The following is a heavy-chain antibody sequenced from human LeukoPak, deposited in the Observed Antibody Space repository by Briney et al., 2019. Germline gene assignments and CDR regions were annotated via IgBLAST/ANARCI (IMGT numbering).Heavy chain of an antibody. D-gene: IGHD6-19*01. Sequence: ASVKVSCKASGYTFSSYGITWVRQATGQGLEWMGWISTDNGNTNYAQKLQDRVTMTTDTSTNTAYMELRSLRSDDTAVYYCARDLRSPRGCPGNYWGQGTLVTVSS. J-gene: IGHJ4*02. V-gene: IGHV1-18*01. CDR3: ARDLRSPRGCPGNY. CDR2: ISTDNGNT. CDR1: GYTFSSYG.